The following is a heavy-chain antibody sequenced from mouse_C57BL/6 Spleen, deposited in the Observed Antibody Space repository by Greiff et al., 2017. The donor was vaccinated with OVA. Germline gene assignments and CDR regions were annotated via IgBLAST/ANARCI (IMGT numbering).Heavy chain of an antibody. CDR3: ARRTGGHYYAMDY. CDR2: IDPSDSAT. Sequence: QVQLQQPGAELVRPGSSVKLSCKASGYTFTSYWMHWVKQRPIQGLEWIGNIDPSDSATHYNQKFKDKATLTVDKSSSTAYMQLSSLTSEDSAVYYCARRTGGHYYAMDYWGQGTSVTVSS. CDR1: GYTFTSYW. D-gene: IGHD4-1*01. J-gene: IGHJ4*01. V-gene: IGHV1-52*01.